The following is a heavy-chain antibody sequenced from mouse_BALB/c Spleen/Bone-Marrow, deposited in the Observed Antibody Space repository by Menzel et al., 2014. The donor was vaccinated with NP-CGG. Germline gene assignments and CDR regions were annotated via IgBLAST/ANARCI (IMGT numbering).Heavy chain of an antibody. D-gene: IGHD1-3*01. Sequence: QVQLQQSGPGLVAPSQSLSITCTVSGFSLTDYGVSWIRQPPGKGLEWLGVIWGGGSTYYNSALKSRLKIRKYNSKSQVFLKMNSLQTEDTAMYYGAKHRLTYYAMDYWGQGTSVTASS. J-gene: IGHJ4*01. CDR3: AKHRLTYYAMDY. V-gene: IGHV2-6-5*01. CDR2: IWGGGST. CDR1: GFSLTDYG.